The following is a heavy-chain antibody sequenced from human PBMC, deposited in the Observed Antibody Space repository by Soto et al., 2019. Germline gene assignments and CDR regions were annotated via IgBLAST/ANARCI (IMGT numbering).Heavy chain of an antibody. J-gene: IGHJ4*02. CDR3: ASADDYYASSGYYSGNY. D-gene: IGHD3-22*01. CDR1: GYAFTSYD. CDR2: MNPNSGNT. Sequence: ASVKVSCKASGYAFTSYDINWVRQATGQGLEWMGWMNPNSGNTGYAQKFQGRVTMTRNTSISTAYMELSSLRSEDTAVYYCASADDYYASSGYYSGNYWGQGTLVTVSS. V-gene: IGHV1-8*01.